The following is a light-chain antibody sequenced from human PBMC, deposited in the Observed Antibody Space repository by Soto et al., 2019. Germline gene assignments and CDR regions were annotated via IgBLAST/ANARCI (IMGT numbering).Light chain of an antibody. Sequence: IWMTQSPSLLSASPGDRVTISCRMSQSLNNRLAWYQQKPVKAPKLLIYDASTLESGVSSRFSGTGSETECTLTITDLQADDLATYFCHQYKTYSTFGQGTKVDIK. CDR3: HQYKTYST. CDR2: DAS. CDR1: QSLNNR. J-gene: IGKJ1*01. V-gene: IGKV1-5*01.